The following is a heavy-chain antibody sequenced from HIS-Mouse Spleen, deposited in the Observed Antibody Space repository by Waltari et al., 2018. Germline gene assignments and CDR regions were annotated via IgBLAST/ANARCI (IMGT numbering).Heavy chain of an antibody. CDR2: IKQDGSAK. J-gene: IGHJ4*02. V-gene: IGHV3-7*01. Sequence: EVQLVESGGGLVQPGGSLRLSCAASGFTFSSYWMSWVRQAPGKGLEWAANIKQDGSAKYYVDSVKGRFTISRDNAKNSLYLQMNSLRAEDTAVYYCARVWEVPFFDYWGQGTLVTVSS. CDR1: GFTFSSYW. D-gene: IGHD1-26*01. CDR3: ARVWEVPFFDY.